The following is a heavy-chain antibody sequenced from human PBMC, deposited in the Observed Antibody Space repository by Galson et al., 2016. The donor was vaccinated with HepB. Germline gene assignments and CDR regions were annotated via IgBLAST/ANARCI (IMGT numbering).Heavy chain of an antibody. CDR3: ARAVGTTLEVPFDF. CDR2: ISPSSSYR. V-gene: IGHV3-11*06. D-gene: IGHD1-1*01. CDR1: GFTFSDYY. J-gene: IGHJ4*02. Sequence: LRLSCAASGFTFSDYYMSWIRQAPGKGLEWVSYISPSSSYRNYADSIQGRFTISRDNAKSSLFLQMNFLRPEDTAVYFCARAVGTTLEVPFDFWGQGTLVTVSS.